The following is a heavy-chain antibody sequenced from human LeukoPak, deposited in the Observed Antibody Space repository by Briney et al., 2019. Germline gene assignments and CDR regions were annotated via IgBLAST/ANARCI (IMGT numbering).Heavy chain of an antibody. CDR1: GFTYSSYS. CDR2: ISSSSIYI. CDR3: ARDFKGYCTNGVCYRVDY. J-gene: IGHJ4*02. V-gene: IGHV3-21*01. D-gene: IGHD2-8*01. Sequence: GGPLRLSCAASGFTYSSYSMIWVRQAPGKGLEWVSSISSSSIYIYYADSVKGRFTISRDNAKNSLYLQMNSLRAEDTAVYYCARDFKGYCTNGVCYRVDYWGQGTLVTVSS.